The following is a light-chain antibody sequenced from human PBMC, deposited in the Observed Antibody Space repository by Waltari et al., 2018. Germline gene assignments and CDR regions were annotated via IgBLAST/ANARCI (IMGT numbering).Light chain of an antibody. V-gene: IGKV6-21*02. CDR2: YAS. CDR3: HQSSSLPYT. Sequence: EIVLTQSSDSQSVTPKEKVTITCRASQGIGSSLPWYQQKPGQTPKLLIKYASQAITGVPSRFSGSGSGTDFTLTINSLEAEDSATYYCHQSSSLPYTFGQGTKLEIK. CDR1: QGIGSS. J-gene: IGKJ2*01.